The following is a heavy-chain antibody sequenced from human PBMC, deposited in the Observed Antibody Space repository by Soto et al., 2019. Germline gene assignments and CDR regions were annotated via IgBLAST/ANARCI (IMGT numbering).Heavy chain of an antibody. V-gene: IGHV1-3*01. CDR3: ARVFGPEQLGREIGFDY. J-gene: IGHJ4*02. D-gene: IGHD6-6*01. Sequence: QVQLVQSGAEVKKPGASVKVSCKASGYTFTSYAMHWVRQAPGQRLEWMGWINAGNGITNYAQKLQGRVTMTTDTSTSTAYMELRSLRSDDTAVYYCARVFGPEQLGREIGFDYLGQGPLVIVSS. CDR1: GYTFTSYA. CDR2: INAGNGIT.